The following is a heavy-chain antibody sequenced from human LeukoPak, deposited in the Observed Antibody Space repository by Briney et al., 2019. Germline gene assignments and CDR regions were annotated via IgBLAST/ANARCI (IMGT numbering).Heavy chain of an antibody. CDR1: GGSISSYH. V-gene: IGHV4-59*01. CDR2: IYSSGST. D-gene: IGHD3-22*01. J-gene: IGHJ3*02. CDR3: ARARNYYDSSGFYYEGDAFDI. Sequence: SETLSLTCTVSGGSISSYHWSWIRQPPGKGLECIGYIYSSGSTNYNPSLKSRVTISVDTSKNQFPLKLSSVTAADTAVYYCARARNYYDSSGFYYEGDAFDIWGQGTTVTVSS.